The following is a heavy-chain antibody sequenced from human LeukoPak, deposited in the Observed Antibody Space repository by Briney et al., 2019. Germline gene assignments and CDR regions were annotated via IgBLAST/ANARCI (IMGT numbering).Heavy chain of an antibody. CDR2: INHSGST. J-gene: IGHJ5*02. CDR3: ARRVVVPAATYNWFDP. D-gene: IGHD2-2*01. Sequence: SETLSLTCTVSGGSISSSSYYWSWIRQPPGKGLEWIGEINHSGSTNYNPSLKSRVTISVDTSKNQFSLKLSSVTAADTAVYYCARRVVVPAATYNWFDPWGQGTLVTVSS. V-gene: IGHV4-39*07. CDR1: GGSISSSSYY.